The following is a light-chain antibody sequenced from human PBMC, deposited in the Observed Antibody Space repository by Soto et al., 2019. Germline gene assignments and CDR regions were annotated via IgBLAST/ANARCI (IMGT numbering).Light chain of an antibody. V-gene: IGKV1-39*01. CDR2: TAS. CDR3: QQTHSTPLT. J-gene: IGKJ4*01. Sequence: DIQMTQSPSSLSASVGDRVTITCRASQSIGNYLNWYQQRPGKAPELLIYTASILQIGAPSRFRGSGSGTDFTLTISSLQPEDFATYYCQQTHSTPLTFGGGTKVEIK. CDR1: QSIGNY.